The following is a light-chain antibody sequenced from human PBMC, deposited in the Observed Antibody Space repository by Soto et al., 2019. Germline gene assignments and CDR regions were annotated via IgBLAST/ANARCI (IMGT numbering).Light chain of an antibody. V-gene: IGLV2-14*03. CDR1: SSDVGAYNY. CDR3: SSYTSRHTYV. CDR2: DVS. Sequence: QSALTQPASVSGSPGQSITISCTGTSSDVGAYNYVSWYQQHPGNAPKLMIYDVSNLPSGVSNRISGSKTGDTASLTISGLQAEDEADYYCSSYTSRHTYVFGTGTKLTVL. J-gene: IGLJ1*01.